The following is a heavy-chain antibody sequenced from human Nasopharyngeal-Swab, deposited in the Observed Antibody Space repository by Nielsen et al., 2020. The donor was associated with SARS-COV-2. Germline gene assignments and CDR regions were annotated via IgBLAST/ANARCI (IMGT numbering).Heavy chain of an antibody. J-gene: IGHJ6*02. Sequence: VRQAPGKGLEWVSGISWNSGSIGYADSVKGRFTISRDNAKNSLSLQMNSLRAEDTALYYCAKGRSGWSYYGMDVWGQGTTVTVSS. D-gene: IGHD6-19*01. CDR2: ISWNSGSI. V-gene: IGHV3-9*01. CDR3: AKGRSGWSYYGMDV.